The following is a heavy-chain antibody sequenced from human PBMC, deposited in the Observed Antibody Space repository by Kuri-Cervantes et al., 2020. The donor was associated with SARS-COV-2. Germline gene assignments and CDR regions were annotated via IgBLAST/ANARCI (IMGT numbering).Heavy chain of an antibody. V-gene: IGHV1-69*05. J-gene: IGHJ4*02. CDR2: IIPIFGTA. CDR1: GGTFSSYA. Sequence: SVKVSCKASGGTFSSYAISWVRQAPGQGLEWMGGIIPIFGTANYAQKLQGRVTMTTDTSTSTAYMELRSLRSDDTAVYYCARESGSSGWYGFDYWGQGPRSPSPQ. D-gene: IGHD6-19*01. CDR3: ARESGSSGWYGFDY.